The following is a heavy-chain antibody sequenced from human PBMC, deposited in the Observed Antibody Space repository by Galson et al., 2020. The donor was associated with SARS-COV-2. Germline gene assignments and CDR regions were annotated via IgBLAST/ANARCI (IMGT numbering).Heavy chain of an antibody. J-gene: IGHJ4*02. D-gene: IGHD3-16*02. CDR2: FDPEDGET. CDR3: ATAFMITFGGVVVDPDY. CDR1: GYTLTELS. V-gene: IGHV1-24*01. Sequence: ASVQVSCKVSGYTLTELSMHWVRQAPGKGLEWMGGFDPEDGETIYAQKFQGRVTMTEDTSTDTAYMELSSLRAEDTAVYYCATAFMITFGGVVVDPDYWGQGTLVTVSS.